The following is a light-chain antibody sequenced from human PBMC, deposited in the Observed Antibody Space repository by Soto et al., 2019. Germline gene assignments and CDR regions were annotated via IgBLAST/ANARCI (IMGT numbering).Light chain of an antibody. J-gene: IGKJ2*01. CDR2: DTS. CDR1: QSISDT. CDR3: QQYYDWPRT. V-gene: IGKV3-15*01. Sequence: EIVLTQSPATLSVSPGGRATLSCRASQSISDTLAWYQQKPGQAPRLLIYDTSTRAPGLPVRFSGSGSGTEFTLSISSLQSEDFAIYYCQQYYDWPRTFGQGTKVDIK.